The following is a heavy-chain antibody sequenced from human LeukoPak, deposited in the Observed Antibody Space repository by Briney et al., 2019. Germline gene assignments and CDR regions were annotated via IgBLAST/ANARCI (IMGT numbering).Heavy chain of an antibody. J-gene: IGHJ4*02. Sequence: SETLSLTCTVSGGSISGAYWSWIRQPAGKGLEWIGRIFSSGNSSYNPSLKSRVTMSVDTSKNQFSLKLSSVTAADTAVYYWAREPISALWGQGTLVTVSS. CDR1: GGSISGAY. CDR3: AREPISAL. V-gene: IGHV4-4*07. CDR2: IFSSGNS.